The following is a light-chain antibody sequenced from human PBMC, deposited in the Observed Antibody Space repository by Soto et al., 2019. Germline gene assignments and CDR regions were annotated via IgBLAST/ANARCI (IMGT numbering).Light chain of an antibody. CDR1: QGVSIN. Sequence: DIVITKSQDTLSVSPGERATLSCRASQGVSINLAWYQQKPGQAPRLLIYGASSRAAGIPDRFSGSGSGTDFTLDISRLEPEDFAVYYCQEYENTPGTFGRGTKLDIK. V-gene: IGKV3-20*01. J-gene: IGKJ4*01. CDR3: QEYENTPGT. CDR2: GAS.